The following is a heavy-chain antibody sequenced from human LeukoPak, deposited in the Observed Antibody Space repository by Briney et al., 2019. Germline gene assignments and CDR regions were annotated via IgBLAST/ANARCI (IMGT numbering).Heavy chain of an antibody. Sequence: GGSLRLSCAASGFTFSSYSMNWVRQAPGKGLEWVSSISSSSSYIYYADSVKGRFTISRDNAKNSLYLQMNSLRAEDTAVYYCARGGGFSGYESKYWGQGTLVTVSS. D-gene: IGHD5-12*01. CDR2: ISSSSSYI. J-gene: IGHJ4*02. V-gene: IGHV3-21*01. CDR3: ARGGGFSGYESKY. CDR1: GFTFSSYS.